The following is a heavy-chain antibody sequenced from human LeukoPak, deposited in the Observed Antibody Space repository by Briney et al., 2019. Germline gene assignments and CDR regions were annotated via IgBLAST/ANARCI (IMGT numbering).Heavy chain of an antibody. Sequence: SETLSLTCAVCGGSFSGYYWSWIRQPPGKGLEWIGEINHSGSTNYNPSLKSRVTISVDTSKNQFSLKLSSVTAADTAVYYCARGRYSSGRMKDIKNWFDPWGQGTLVTVSS. J-gene: IGHJ5*02. V-gene: IGHV4-34*01. CDR1: GGSFSGYY. CDR3: ARGRYSSGRMKDIKNWFDP. D-gene: IGHD6-19*01. CDR2: INHSGST.